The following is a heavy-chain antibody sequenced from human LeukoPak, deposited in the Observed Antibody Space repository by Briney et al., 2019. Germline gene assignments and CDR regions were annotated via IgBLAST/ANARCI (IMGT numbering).Heavy chain of an antibody. V-gene: IGHV3-48*03. CDR1: GFTFSSYE. J-gene: IGHJ4*02. CDR2: ISSSGSTI. CDR3: ARVGCSGGGCRYGNYFDY. Sequence: PGGSLRLSCAASGFTFSSYEMNWVRQAPGKGLEWVSYISSSGSTIYYADSVKGRFTISRDNAKNSLYLQMNSLRAEDTAVYSCARVGCSGGGCRYGNYFDYWGQGTLVTVSS. D-gene: IGHD2-15*01.